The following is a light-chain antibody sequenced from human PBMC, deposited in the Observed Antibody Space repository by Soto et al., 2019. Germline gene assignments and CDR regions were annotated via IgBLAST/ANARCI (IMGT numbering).Light chain of an antibody. CDR2: GAS. J-gene: IGKJ5*01. CDR1: QSVSSN. V-gene: IGKV3-20*01. Sequence: EIVMTQSPATLSVSSGERATLSCRASQSVSSNLAWYQQKPGQAPRLLIYGASTRATVIPDRFIVMLSWTDFTLTINRVAPEDLSVYDGQQYVSLPITFGQGTRLEIK. CDR3: QQYVSLPIT.